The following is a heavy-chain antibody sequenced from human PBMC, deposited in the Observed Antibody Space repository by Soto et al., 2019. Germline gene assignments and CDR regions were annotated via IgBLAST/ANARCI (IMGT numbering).Heavy chain of an antibody. V-gene: IGHV3-48*03. Sequence: LTLSCTASGFTFSSYEMTWVRQAPGKGLEWISYITSGGTTYYADSAKGRFTISRDNAKNSLYLHLNSLTAEDTAIYYCARVLYATWSSFDYWGQGTLVTVSS. D-gene: IGHD1-26*01. CDR1: GFTFSSYE. J-gene: IGHJ4*02. CDR2: ITSGGTT. CDR3: ARVLYATWSSFDY.